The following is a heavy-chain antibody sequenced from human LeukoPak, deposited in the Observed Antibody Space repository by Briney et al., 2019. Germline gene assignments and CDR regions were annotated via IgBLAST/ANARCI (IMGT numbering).Heavy chain of an antibody. J-gene: IGHJ3*02. V-gene: IGHV3-48*03. CDR2: IITSGTTI. CDR1: GFTLSNYE. Sequence: PGGSLRLSCAASGFTLSNYEMNWVRQAPGKGLEWVSYIITSGTTIYYADSVKGRFTISRDNAKNSLYLQMNSLRAEDTAVYYCARQRYQRDGFDIWGQGTMVTVSS. D-gene: IGHD2-2*01. CDR3: ARQRYQRDGFDI.